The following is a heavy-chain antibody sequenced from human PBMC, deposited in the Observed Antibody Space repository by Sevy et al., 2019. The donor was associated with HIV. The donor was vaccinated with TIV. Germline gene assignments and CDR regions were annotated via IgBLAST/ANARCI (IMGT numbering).Heavy chain of an antibody. V-gene: IGHV3-30-3*01. J-gene: IGHJ3*02. CDR1: EFTFSTYA. CDR3: ARGPYYDNGDGAFDI. CDR2: ISYDGSNK. D-gene: IGHD3-22*01. Sequence: GGSLRLSCAASEFTFSTYAMHWVRQAPGKGLEWVALISYDGSNKYYADSVKGRFTISRDNSKNTLYLQMNSLRAEDTAVYYGARGPYYDNGDGAFDIWGQGTMVTVSS.